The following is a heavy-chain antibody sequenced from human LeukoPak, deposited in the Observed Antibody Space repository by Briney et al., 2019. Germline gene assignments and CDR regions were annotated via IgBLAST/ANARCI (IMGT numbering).Heavy chain of an antibody. J-gene: IGHJ5*02. CDR2: IYYSGST. CDR1: GGSFSGYY. Sequence: SETLSLTCAVYGGSFSGYYWSWIRQHPGKGLEWIGYIYYSGSTYYNPSLKSRVTISVDTSKNQFSLKLSSVTAADTAVYYCARVALTEGDYDWFDPWGQGTLVTVSS. CDR3: ARVALTEGDYDWFDP. V-gene: IGHV4-31*11. D-gene: IGHD4-17*01.